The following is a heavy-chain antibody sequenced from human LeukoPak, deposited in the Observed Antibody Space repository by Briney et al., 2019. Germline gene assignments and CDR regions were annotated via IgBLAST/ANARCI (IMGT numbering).Heavy chain of an antibody. CDR3: ARGGVVVVAAADFDY. J-gene: IGHJ4*02. V-gene: IGHV1-69*13. CDR1: GYTFTSYA. CDR2: IIPIFGTA. Sequence: SVKVSCKASGYTFTSYAMNWVRQAPGQGLEWMGGIIPIFGTANYAQKFQGRVTITADESTSTAYMELSSLRSEDTAVYYCARGGVVVVAAADFDYWGQGTLVTVSS. D-gene: IGHD2-15*01.